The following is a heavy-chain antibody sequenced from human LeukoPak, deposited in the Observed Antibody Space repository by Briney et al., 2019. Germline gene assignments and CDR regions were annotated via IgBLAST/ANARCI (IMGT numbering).Heavy chain of an antibody. J-gene: IGHJ4*02. CDR3: AKRGYYYDSSGYYYFDY. CDR2: ISGSGGSI. Sequence: PGGSLRLSCAASGFTFSSYAMNWVRQAPGKGLEWVSTISGSGGSIYYADSVRGRFTISRDNSKNTLYLQMNSLRAEDTAVYYCAKRGYYYDSSGYYYFDYWGQGTLVTVSS. CDR1: GFTFSSYA. V-gene: IGHV3-23*01. D-gene: IGHD3-22*01.